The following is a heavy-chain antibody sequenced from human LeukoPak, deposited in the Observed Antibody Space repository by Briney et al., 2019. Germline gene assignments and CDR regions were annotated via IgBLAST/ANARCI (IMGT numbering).Heavy chain of an antibody. D-gene: IGHD6-19*01. CDR1: GGTFSSYA. V-gene: IGHV1-69*06. J-gene: IGHJ6*04. Sequence: SVKVSCRASGGTFSSYAISWVRQAPGQGLEWMGGIIPIFGTANYAQKFQGRVTITADKSTSTAYMELSSLRSEDTAVYYCARGRGRYSSGWYPYYYYGMDVWGKGTTVTVSS. CDR2: IIPIFGTA. CDR3: ARGRGRYSSGWYPYYYYGMDV.